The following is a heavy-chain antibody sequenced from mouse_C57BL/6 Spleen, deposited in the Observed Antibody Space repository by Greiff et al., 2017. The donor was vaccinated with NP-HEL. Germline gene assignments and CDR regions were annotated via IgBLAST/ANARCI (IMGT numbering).Heavy chain of an antibody. V-gene: IGHV2-5*01. Sequence: QVQLQQSGPGLVQPSQSLSITCTVSGFSLTSYGVHWVRQSPGKGLEWLGVIWRGGSTDYNAAFMSRLSITEDNSKSQVFFKMNSLQADDTAIYYCAKNHDYALYAMDYWGQGTSVTVSS. D-gene: IGHD2-4*01. CDR2: IWRGGST. CDR3: AKNHDYALYAMDY. CDR1: GFSLTSYG. J-gene: IGHJ4*01.